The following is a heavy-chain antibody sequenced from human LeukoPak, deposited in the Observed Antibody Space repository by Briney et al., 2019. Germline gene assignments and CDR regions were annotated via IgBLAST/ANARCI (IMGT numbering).Heavy chain of an antibody. J-gene: IGHJ4*02. V-gene: IGHV1-69*05. CDR2: IIPIFGTA. CDR1: GGTFRSYA. D-gene: IGHD3-10*01. Sequence: SVKVSXKASGGTFRSYAISWVRQAPGQGLEWMGRIIPIFGTANYAQKFQGRVTITTDESTSTAYMELSSLRSEDTAVYYCARDPETYYYGSGISFDYWGQGTLVTVSS. CDR3: ARDPETYYYGSGISFDY.